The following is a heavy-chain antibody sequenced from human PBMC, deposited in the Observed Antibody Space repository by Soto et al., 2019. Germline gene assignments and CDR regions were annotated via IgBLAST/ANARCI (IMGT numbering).Heavy chain of an antibody. CDR2: INPNSGST. Sequence: ASVKVLGKASGYTVTSYYMHWVRQAPGQGRGWMGIINPNSGSTTYAQKFQGRVTMTRDTSTSTVYMVLTNLSSGDTAVYYCARAGIAYCSRTTCYLYYYVMDVWG. D-gene: IGHD2-2*01. J-gene: IGHJ6*02. CDR1: GYTVTSYY. CDR3: ARAGIAYCSRTTCYLYYYVMDV. V-gene: IGHV1-46*01.